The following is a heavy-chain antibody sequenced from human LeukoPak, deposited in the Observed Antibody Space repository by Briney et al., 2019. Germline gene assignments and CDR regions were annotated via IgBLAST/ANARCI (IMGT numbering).Heavy chain of an antibody. J-gene: IGHJ4*02. CDR2: ISHSGTSI. D-gene: IGHD4-17*01. CDR1: GFTFNIYE. CDR3: ARQDMTTVTIGDY. V-gene: IGHV3-48*03. Sequence: PGGSLRLSCAASGFTFNIYEMNWVRQAPGKGLEWVSYISHSGTSIYYADSVKGRFTISRVNAKNSVYLQMNSLRAEDTAVYYCARQDMTTVTIGDYWSQGTLVTVSS.